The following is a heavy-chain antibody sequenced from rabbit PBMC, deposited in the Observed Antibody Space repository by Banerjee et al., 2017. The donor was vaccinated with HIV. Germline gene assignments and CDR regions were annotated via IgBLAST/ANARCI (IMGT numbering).Heavy chain of an antibody. D-gene: IGHD2-1*01. CDR1: GFSFSSSYY. Sequence: QSLEESGGDLVKPGASLTLTCTASGFSFSSSYYMCWVRQAPGKGLEWIACIYAGSRDTTYYASWAKGRFTISKTSSTTVTLQMTSLTAADTATYFCARDPYGVSWGAINLWGPGTLVTVS. J-gene: IGHJ4*01. CDR3: ARDPYGVSWGAINL. CDR2: IYAGSRDTT. V-gene: IGHV1S40*01.